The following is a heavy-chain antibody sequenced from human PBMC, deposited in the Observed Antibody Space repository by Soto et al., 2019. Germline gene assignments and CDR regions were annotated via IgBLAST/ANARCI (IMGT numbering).Heavy chain of an antibody. V-gene: IGHV3-23*01. Sequence: EVQLLESGGGLVQPGGSLRLSCAASGFSFSSKAMSWVRQAPGKGLEWVSIISGSGSSTYYTDSLKGRFTISRDNSKNMVYLEMNNLRAEDTAVYYCAKENGFQFINLGASGFDYWCQGSLVSVSS. J-gene: IGHJ4*02. CDR3: AKENGFQFINLGASGFDY. D-gene: IGHD2-21*01. CDR1: GFSFSSKA. CDR2: ISGSGSST.